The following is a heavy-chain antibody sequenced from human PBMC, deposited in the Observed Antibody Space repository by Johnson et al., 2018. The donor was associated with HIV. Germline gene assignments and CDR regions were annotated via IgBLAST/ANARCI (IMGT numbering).Heavy chain of an antibody. J-gene: IGHJ3*02. Sequence: QVQLVESGGGVVQPGRSLRLSCAASGFTFSSYAMHWVRQAPGKGLEWVAGISYDGSNKYYADSVKGRFTISRDNSKNTLYLQMISLRGEDTAVYYCAREGRHYYDSSGHAFDIWGRGTVVTVSS. D-gene: IGHD3-22*01. CDR3: AREGRHYYDSSGHAFDI. CDR1: GFTFSSYA. V-gene: IGHV3-30*04. CDR2: ISYDGSNK.